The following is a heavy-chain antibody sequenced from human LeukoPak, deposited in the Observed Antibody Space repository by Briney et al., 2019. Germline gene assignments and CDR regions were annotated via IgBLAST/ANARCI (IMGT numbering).Heavy chain of an antibody. Sequence: PGGSPRLSCEASGFTFSSYWMHWVRQVPGKGLVWVSRISSDGSTTSYADSVKGRFSISRFNAKETLYLQMNSLRVEDTAVYYCARGTDDVDIWGQGTLVTVSS. V-gene: IGHV3-74*01. CDR1: GFTFSSYW. J-gene: IGHJ3*02. CDR2: ISSDGSTT. D-gene: IGHD3-3*01. CDR3: ARGTDDVDI.